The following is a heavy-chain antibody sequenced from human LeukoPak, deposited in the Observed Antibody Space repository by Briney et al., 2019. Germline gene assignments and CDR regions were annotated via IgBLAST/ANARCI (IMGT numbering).Heavy chain of an antibody. V-gene: IGHV4-38-2*02. D-gene: IGHD3-9*01. CDR2: KYHSGST. CDR3: ARLTNILTGSPDAFDI. Sequence: SETLSLTCTVSGYSISSGYYWGWIRQPPGKGLEWIGNKYHSGSTHYNPSLKSRVTISADTSKNQFSLTLNSVTAADTAMYYCARLTNILTGSPDAFDIWGQGTMVTVSS. CDR1: GYSISSGYY. J-gene: IGHJ3*02.